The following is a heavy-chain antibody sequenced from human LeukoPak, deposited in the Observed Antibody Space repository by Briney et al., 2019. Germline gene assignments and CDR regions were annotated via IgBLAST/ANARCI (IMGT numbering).Heavy chain of an antibody. Sequence: QPGGSLRLSCAASGFTFSPLGMNWVRQAPGRGLEWVSYISIGNSTTYYADSVKGRFTISRDNAKNSLYLQMNSLRDEDTAVYYCARGRGLTLSYHYFDYWGQGTLVTVSS. D-gene: IGHD3-10*01. CDR3: ARGRGLTLSYHYFDY. CDR2: ISIGNSTT. V-gene: IGHV3-48*02. CDR1: GFTFSPLG. J-gene: IGHJ4*02.